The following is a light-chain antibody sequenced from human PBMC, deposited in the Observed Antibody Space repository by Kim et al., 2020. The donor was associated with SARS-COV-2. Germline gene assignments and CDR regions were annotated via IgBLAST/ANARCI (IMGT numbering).Light chain of an antibody. CDR2: KAS. CDR3: QEYNAYSRT. CDR1: QSISSW. J-gene: IGKJ1*01. Sequence: DIRMTQSPSTLSASVGDRVTITCRASQSISSWLAWYQQKPGKAPKLLIYKASTLESGVPSRFSGSGSGTEFTLTINSLQPDDFATYCCQEYNAYSRTFGQGTKVDIK. V-gene: IGKV1-5*03.